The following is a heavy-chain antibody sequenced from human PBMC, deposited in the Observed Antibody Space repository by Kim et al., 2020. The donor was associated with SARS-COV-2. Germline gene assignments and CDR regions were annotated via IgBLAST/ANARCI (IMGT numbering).Heavy chain of an antibody. Sequence: SETLSLTCGVSGDSIRYYYWRWIRQTPGKGLEWIGFIYHNGNTDYNPSLKSRVTLSVDTSKKQISLRLNYVMAADTAVYYCWRMADGYGVGVCGAGS. CDR2: IYHNGNT. CDR1: GDSIRYYY. J-gene: IGHJ6*02. CDR3: WRMADGYGVGV. V-gene: IGHV4-59*01. D-gene: IGHD2-8*01.